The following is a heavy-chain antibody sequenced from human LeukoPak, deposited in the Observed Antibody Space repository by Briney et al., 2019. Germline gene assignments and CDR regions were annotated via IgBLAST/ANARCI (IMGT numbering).Heavy chain of an antibody. CDR2: IYYSGST. J-gene: IGHJ6*03. V-gene: IGHV4-39*07. CDR3: ARAPGYSSSYYYYYMDV. CDR1: GGSISSSSYY. Sequence: PSETLSLTCTVSGGSISSSSYYWGWIRQPPGKGLEWIGSIYYSGSTYYNPSLKGRVTISVDTSKNQFSLKLSSVTAADTAVYYCARAPGYSSSYYYYYMDVWGKGTTATVSS. D-gene: IGHD6-6*01.